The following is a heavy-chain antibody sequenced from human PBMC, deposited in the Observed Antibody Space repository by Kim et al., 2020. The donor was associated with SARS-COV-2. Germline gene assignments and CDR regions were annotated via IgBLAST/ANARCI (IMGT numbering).Heavy chain of an antibody. CDR2: ISSYDGDI. D-gene: IGHD1-7*01. CDR1: GYTFSDYG. Sequence: ASVKVSCKAAGYTFSDYGVSWVRQAPGQGLEWMGWISSYDGDIKYSQKLEGRVTMTTDTSTSTAYMELRSLRSDDTAVYFCSRQPYGVTGTTPPDYWGQGTLVTVSS. J-gene: IGHJ4*02. V-gene: IGHV1-18*01. CDR3: SRQPYGVTGTTPPDY.